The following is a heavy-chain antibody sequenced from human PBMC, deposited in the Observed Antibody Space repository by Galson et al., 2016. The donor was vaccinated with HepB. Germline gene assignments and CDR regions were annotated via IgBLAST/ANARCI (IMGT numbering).Heavy chain of an antibody. CDR1: GGSVYSHDYY. CDR3: ARLFVGWGHYRFDS. D-gene: IGHD3-16*02. CDR2: IYYSGTT. V-gene: IGHV4-30-4*01. J-gene: IGHJ4*02. Sequence: TLSLTCRVSGGSVYSHDYYWTWIRQPPGKGLEWIGYIYYSGTTYYNPSLKSRIAMSIDTSKDQFSLTMTSVTAADTAVYYCARLFVGWGHYRFDSRGQGSLLIVSS.